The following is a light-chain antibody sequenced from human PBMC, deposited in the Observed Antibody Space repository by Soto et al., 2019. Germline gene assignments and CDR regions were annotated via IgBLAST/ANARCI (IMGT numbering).Light chain of an antibody. J-gene: IGLJ1*01. Sequence: QSVLTQPPSASGSPGQSVTISCTGTSSYVGGYNYVSWYQQHPGKAPKLMIYEVSKRPSGVPDRFSGSKSGNTASLTVSGLQAEDEADYYCSSYAGSNNYVFGTGTRSPS. CDR3: SSYAGSNNYV. V-gene: IGLV2-8*01. CDR1: SSYVGGYNY. CDR2: EVS.